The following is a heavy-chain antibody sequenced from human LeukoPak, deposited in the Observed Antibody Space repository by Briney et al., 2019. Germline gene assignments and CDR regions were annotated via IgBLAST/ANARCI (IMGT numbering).Heavy chain of an antibody. CDR2: INKDGSAK. CDR3: ARESVDGVTANHYDY. Sequence: GGSLRLSCAATGFTLSSYWMSWVRQAPGKGLEWVANINKDGSAKYYVDSVKGRFTISRDNAKNSVYLQMNSLRAEDTAVYYCARESVDGVTANHYDYWGQGSLVTVSS. J-gene: IGHJ4*02. D-gene: IGHD3-10*01. CDR1: GFTLSSYW. V-gene: IGHV3-7*01.